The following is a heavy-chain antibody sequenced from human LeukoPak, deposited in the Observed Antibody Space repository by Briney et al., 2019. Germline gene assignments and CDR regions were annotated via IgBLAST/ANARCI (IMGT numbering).Heavy chain of an antibody. CDR1: GGSISSGGYY. CDR2: IKQDGSEK. V-gene: IGHV3-7*01. D-gene: IGHD1-26*01. CDR3: ARGPPGIYYYYYYMDV. Sequence: ETLSLTCTVSGGSISSGGYYWSWIRQHPGKGLEWVANIKQDGSEKYYVDSAKGRFTISRDNAKNSLYLQMNSLRAEDTAVYYCARGPPGIYYYYYYMDVWGKGTTVTVSS. J-gene: IGHJ6*03.